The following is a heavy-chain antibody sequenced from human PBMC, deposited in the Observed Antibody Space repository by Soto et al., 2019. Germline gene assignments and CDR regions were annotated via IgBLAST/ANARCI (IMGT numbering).Heavy chain of an antibody. D-gene: IGHD2-2*01. V-gene: IGHV1-69*02. J-gene: IGHJ4*02. Sequence: GASVKVSCKASGGTFSSYTISWVRQAPGQGLEWMGRIIPILGIANYAQKFQGRVTITADKSTSTAYMELSSLRSEDTAVYYCAIPSYCSSTSCYFVDYWGQGTLVTVSS. CDR1: GGTFSSYT. CDR3: AIPSYCSSTSCYFVDY. CDR2: IIPILGIA.